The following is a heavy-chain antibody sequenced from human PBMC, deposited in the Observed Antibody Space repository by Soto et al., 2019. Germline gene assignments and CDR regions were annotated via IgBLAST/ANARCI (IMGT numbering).Heavy chain of an antibody. CDR2: MHHSGRA. CDR1: GGSITSNW. CDR3: VKNDYYRFDP. D-gene: IGHD1-26*01. V-gene: IGHV4-4*02. J-gene: IGHJ5*02. Sequence: TSETLSLTCAVSGGSITSNWWSWVRQPPGKGLEWIGEMHHSGRANYNPSLTNRVIISVDKSNNQFSLKLTSVTAADTAIYYCVKNDYYRFDPWGQGTLVTVSS.